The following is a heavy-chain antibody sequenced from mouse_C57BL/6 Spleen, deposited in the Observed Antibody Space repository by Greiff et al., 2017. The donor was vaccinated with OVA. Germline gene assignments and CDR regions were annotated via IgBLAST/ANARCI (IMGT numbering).Heavy chain of an antibody. CDR2: INPNNGGT. V-gene: IGHV1-26*01. CDR1: GYTFTDYY. CDR3: ASFYYGSSYPYWV. J-gene: IGHJ1*03. D-gene: IGHD1-1*01. Sequence: EVQLQQSGPELVKPGASVKISCKASGYTFTDYYMNWVKQSHGKSLEWIGDINPNNGGTSYNQKFKGKATLTVDKSSSTAYMELRSLTSEDSAVYYCASFYYGSSYPYWVWGTGTTVTVSS.